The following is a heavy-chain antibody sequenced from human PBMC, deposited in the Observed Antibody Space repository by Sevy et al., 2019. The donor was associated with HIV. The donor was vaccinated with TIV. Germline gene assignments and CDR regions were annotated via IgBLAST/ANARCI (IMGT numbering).Heavy chain of an antibody. D-gene: IGHD1-26*01. V-gene: IGHV4-59*08. CDR2: IYYNGHI. CDR1: GGSITSLY. J-gene: IGHJ4*02. CDR3: AGKNAWGRGYS. Sequence: SETLSLTCTVSGGSITSLYWNWIRQPPGKGLEWIANIYYNGHINYNPSLKSRVTLSLDTSKNQFYLRLSAVTAADTAMYYCAGKNAWGRGYSWGQGTLVTVSS.